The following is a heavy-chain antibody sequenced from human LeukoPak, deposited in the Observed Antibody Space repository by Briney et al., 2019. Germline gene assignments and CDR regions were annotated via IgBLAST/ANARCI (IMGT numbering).Heavy chain of an antibody. CDR3: ARVPEYSSSPFDY. Sequence: ASVTVSFTASGYTFTGYYMHWVRQAPGQGLEWMGWINPNGGDTNYAQKFQGRVTMTRDTSIATAYMELSRLRFDDTAVYYCARVPEYSSSPFDYWGQGTLVTVSS. V-gene: IGHV1-2*02. D-gene: IGHD6-13*01. CDR2: INPNGGDT. CDR1: GYTFTGYY. J-gene: IGHJ4*02.